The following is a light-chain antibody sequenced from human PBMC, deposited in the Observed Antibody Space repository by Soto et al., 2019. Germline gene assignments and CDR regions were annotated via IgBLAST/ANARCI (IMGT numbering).Light chain of an antibody. J-gene: IGLJ1*01. CDR2: EVS. V-gene: IGLV2-14*01. CDR3: SSYTSSSTLYV. Sequence: LTQPASVSGSPGQSITISCTGTSSDVGGYNYVSWYQQHPGKAPKLMIYEVSNRPSGVSNRFSGSKSGNTASLAISGLQAEDEADYYCSSYTSSSTLYVFGTGTKVTVL. CDR1: SSDVGGYNY.